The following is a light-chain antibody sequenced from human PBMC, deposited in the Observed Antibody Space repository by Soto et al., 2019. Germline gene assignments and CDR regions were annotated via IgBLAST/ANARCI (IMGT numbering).Light chain of an antibody. Sequence: QTVVTQEPSFSVSPGRTVTLTCGLSSGSVSTSYYPSWYQLTPGQAPRTLIYSTNTRSSGVPNRFSGSILENKAALTITGALADDESDYYCVLYMGTGMSVFGGGTKLTVL. CDR3: VLYMGTGMSV. CDR2: STN. CDR1: SGSVSTSYY. J-gene: IGLJ3*02. V-gene: IGLV8-61*01.